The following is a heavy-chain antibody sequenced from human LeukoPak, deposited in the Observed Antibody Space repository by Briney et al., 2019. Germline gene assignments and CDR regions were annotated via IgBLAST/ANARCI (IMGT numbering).Heavy chain of an antibody. D-gene: IGHD4-23*01. CDR1: GGSFSGYY. CDR3: ARFYGGNSEGYFDY. Sequence: PSETLSLTCAVYGGSFSGYYWSWIRQPPGKGLEWIGEINHSGSTNYNPSLKSRVTISVDTSKNQFSLKLSSVTAADTAVYYCARFYGGNSEGYFDYWGQGTLVTVSS. V-gene: IGHV4-34*01. J-gene: IGHJ4*02. CDR2: INHSGST.